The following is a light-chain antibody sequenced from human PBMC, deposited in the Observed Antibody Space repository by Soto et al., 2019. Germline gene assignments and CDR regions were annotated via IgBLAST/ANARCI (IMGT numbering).Light chain of an antibody. V-gene: IGLV1-44*01. CDR2: SNN. Sequence: QTLVTQPPSASGTPGQRVTISCSGSSSNIGSNTVNWYQQLPGTAPKLLIYSNNQRPSGVPDRFSGSKSGTSASLAISGLQSEDEADYYCAAWDDSLNVVVFGGGTKLTVL. CDR3: AAWDDSLNVVV. CDR1: SSNIGSNT. J-gene: IGLJ2*01.